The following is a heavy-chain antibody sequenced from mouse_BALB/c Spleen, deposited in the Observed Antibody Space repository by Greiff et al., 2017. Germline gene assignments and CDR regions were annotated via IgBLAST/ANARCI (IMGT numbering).Heavy chain of an antibody. CDR3: TGGGYGGDYYAMDY. Sequence: QVQLQQPGAELVRPGASVKLSCKASGYTFTSYWTNWVKQRPGQGLEWIGNIYPSDSYTNYNQKFKDKATLTVDKSSSTAYMQLSSPTSEDSAVYYCTGGGYGGDYYAMDYWGQGTSVTVSS. CDR1: GYTFTSYW. V-gene: IGHV1-69*02. J-gene: IGHJ4*01. D-gene: IGHD2-2*01. CDR2: IYPSDSYT.